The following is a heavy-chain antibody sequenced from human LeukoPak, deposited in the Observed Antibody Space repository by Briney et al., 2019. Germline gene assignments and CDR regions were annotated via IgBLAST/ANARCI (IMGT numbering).Heavy chain of an antibody. D-gene: IGHD1-26*01. Sequence: ASVKVSCKASGFTFTSSAMQWVRQARGQRLEWIGWIVVGSGNTNYAQKFQERVTITRDMSTSTAYMELSSLRSEDTAVYYCAAGGEQIVGATTYYYYYGMDVWGQGTTVTVSS. J-gene: IGHJ6*02. CDR3: AAGGEQIVGATTYYYYYGMDV. CDR1: GFTFTSSA. V-gene: IGHV1-58*02. CDR2: IVVGSGNT.